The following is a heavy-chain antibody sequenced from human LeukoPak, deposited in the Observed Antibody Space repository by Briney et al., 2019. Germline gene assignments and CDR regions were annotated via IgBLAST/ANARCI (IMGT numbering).Heavy chain of an antibody. CDR3: VRGDNRDQ. CDR1: QCDFNGYT. CDR2: ISKSSALK. V-gene: IGHV3-21*01. J-gene: IGHJ4*02. D-gene: IGHD1-14*01. Sequence: GGSLRLSCVASQCDFNGYTFTWVRQAPGKGLEYVSSISKSSALKYYAESVRGRFTISRNNAESSLFLDMTDLGGEDTAVYFSVRGDNRDQWGQGTLVTVSS.